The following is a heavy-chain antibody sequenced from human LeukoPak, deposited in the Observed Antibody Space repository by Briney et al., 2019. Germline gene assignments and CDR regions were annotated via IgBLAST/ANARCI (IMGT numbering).Heavy chain of an antibody. V-gene: IGHV3-21*01. CDR2: ISTSSSYI. J-gene: IGHJ6*03. D-gene: IGHD1-26*01. CDR1: GFTFSSYT. CDR3: AKGRGWEASYYYYYMDV. Sequence: PGGSLRLSCAASGFTFSSYTMNWVRQAPGKGLEWVSSISTSSSYIYYADSVKGRFTISGDNAKNSLYLQMNSLRAEDTAVYYCAKGRGWEASYYYYYMDVWGKGTTVTISS.